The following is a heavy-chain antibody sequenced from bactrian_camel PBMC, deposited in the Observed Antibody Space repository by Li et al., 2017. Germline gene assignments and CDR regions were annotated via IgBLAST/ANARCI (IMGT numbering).Heavy chain of an antibody. CDR3: AVDRCGVATGWLDPRRYNY. CDR1: RPTDSGNC. CDR2: IETDGTT. D-gene: IGHD4*01. J-gene: IGHJ4*01. Sequence: VQLVESGGGSVQAGGSRRLSCVASRPTDSGNCLGWFRHPPGKEGEAVATIETDGTTVYADSVKGRFAVSQDSAGNTVTVYLQMNDLKPEDTGIYYCAVDRCGVATGWLDPRRYNYWGQGTQVTVS. V-gene: IGHV3S53*01.